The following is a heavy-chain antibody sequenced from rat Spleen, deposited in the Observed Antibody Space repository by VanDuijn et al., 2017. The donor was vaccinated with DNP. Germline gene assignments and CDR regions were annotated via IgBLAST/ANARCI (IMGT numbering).Heavy chain of an antibody. D-gene: IGHD4-4*01. CDR3: TRGSGFVLDY. CDR2: ISTSGAVT. J-gene: IGHJ2*01. Sequence: EVQLVESGGDLVQPGRSLELSCVASGFTFSYYWMAWVRQVPTKGLEWVAAISTSGAVTYYRDSVKGRFTISRDNVKDTLYLQMDSLRSEDTATYYCTRGSGFVLDYWGQGVMVTVSS. CDR1: GFTFSYYW. V-gene: IGHV5S13*01.